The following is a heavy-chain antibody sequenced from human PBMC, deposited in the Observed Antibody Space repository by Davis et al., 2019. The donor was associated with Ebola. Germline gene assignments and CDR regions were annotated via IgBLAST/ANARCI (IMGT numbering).Heavy chain of an antibody. CDR2: INHSGST. D-gene: IGHD3-22*01. V-gene: IGHV4-34*01. Sequence: MPSETLSLTCAVYGGSFSGYYWSWIRQPPGKGLEWIGEINHSGSTNYNPSLKSRVTISVDTSKNQFSLKLSSVTAADTAVYYCVRDIVTYYYDSSGYYTSYHFDYWGQGTLVTVSS. CDR3: VRDIVTYYYDSSGYYTSYHFDY. J-gene: IGHJ4*02. CDR1: GGSFSGYY.